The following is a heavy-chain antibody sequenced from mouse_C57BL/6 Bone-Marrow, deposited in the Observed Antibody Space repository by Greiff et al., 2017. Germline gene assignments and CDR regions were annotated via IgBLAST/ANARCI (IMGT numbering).Heavy chain of an antibody. CDR3: ARFWRNSNLHCY. D-gene: IGHD2-5*01. J-gene: IGHJ2*01. Sequence: VQLQQPGAELVKPGASVKLSCKASGYTFTSYWMHWVKQRPGQGLEWIGMIHPNSGSTNYNEKFKSKATLTVDKSSSTAYMQLSSLTSEDSAVYYCARFWRNSNLHCYWGQGTTLTVSS. CDR2: IHPNSGST. CDR1: GYTFTSYW. V-gene: IGHV1-64*01.